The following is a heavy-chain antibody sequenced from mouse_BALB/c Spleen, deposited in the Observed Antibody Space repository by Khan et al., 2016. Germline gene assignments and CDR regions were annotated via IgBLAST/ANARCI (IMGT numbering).Heavy chain of an antibody. J-gene: IGHJ3*01. Sequence: VQLQQSGPELVKPGASVKVSCKASGYSFIDYNMYWVKQSHGKSLEWIGYIDPYNGGTNYNQKFKDKATLTVDKSSSTAFMHLNSLTSEDSAVYYCAKDDYGSSYVTLFAYWGQGTLVTVSA. CDR1: GYSFIDYN. D-gene: IGHD1-1*01. CDR2: IDPYNGGT. CDR3: AKDDYGSSYVTLFAY. V-gene: IGHV1S135*01.